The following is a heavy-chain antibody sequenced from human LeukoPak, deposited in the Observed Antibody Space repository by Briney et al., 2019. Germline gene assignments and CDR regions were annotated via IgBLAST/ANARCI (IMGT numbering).Heavy chain of an antibody. CDR2: IYTSGST. CDR3: ARLSPYYDSSGPTDY. D-gene: IGHD3-22*01. Sequence: SETLSLTCTVSGGSISSYYWSWIRQPPGKGLEWIGYIYTSGSTNYNPSLKSRVTISVDTSKNQFSLKLSSVTAADTAVYYCARLSPYYDSSGPTDYWGQGTLVTVSS. V-gene: IGHV4-4*09. J-gene: IGHJ4*02. CDR1: GGSISSYY.